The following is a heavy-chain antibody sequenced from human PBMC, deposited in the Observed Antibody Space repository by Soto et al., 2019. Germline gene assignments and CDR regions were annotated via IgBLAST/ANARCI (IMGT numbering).Heavy chain of an antibody. Sequence: QVQLQESGPGLVKPSETLSLTCTVSGGSISSYYWSWIRQPPGKGLEWIGYIYYSGSTNYNPSLKSRVTISVDTSKNQFSLKLSSVTAADTAVYYCARRQEDYGELGTGFDPWGQGTLVTVSS. D-gene: IGHD4-17*01. CDR1: GGSISSYY. V-gene: IGHV4-59*08. CDR2: IYYSGST. CDR3: ARRQEDYGELGTGFDP. J-gene: IGHJ5*02.